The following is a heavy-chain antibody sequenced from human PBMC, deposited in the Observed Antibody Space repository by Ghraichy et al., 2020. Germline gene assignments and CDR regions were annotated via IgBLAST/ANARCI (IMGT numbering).Heavy chain of an antibody. Sequence: GGSLRLSCAASGFTFSRFWMSWVRQAPGKGLEWVANIKEDGSEKYYVDSVKGRFTISRDNAKNSLYLEMNSLRAEDTAVYYCARGVLIHRYWGQGTLVTVSS. J-gene: IGHJ4*02. V-gene: IGHV3-7*01. CDR3: ARGVLIHRY. CDR1: GFTFSRFW. CDR2: IKEDGSEK. D-gene: IGHD4/OR15-4a*01.